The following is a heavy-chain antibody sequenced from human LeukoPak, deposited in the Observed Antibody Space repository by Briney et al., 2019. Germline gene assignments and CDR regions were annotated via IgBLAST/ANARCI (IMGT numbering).Heavy chain of an antibody. CDR2: ISGSSGII. V-gene: IGHV3-23*01. CDR1: GFTFNTYT. CDR3: AKHKEDYGDSCLDDS. J-gene: IGHJ5*01. D-gene: IGHD4-17*01. Sequence: GGPLRLSCAASGFTFNTYTMNWVRQAPGKGLEWVSYISGSSGIIDYADSVKGRFTISRDNSKNTLYLQMSSLRAEDTAVYYCAKHKEDYGDSCLDDSWGQGALVTVSS.